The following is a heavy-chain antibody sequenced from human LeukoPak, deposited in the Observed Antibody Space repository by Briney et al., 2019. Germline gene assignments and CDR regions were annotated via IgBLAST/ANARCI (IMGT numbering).Heavy chain of an antibody. Sequence: SVKVSCKASGYTFTSYYMHWVRQAPGQGLEWMGGIVPMFGTDVYAQRFQGRVTVTADESTTTAYMELISLTSEDTAMYYCARDLLSVDNYDALDIWGQGTMVTVSS. CDR3: ARDLLSVDNYDALDI. CDR2: IVPMFGTD. D-gene: IGHD5-12*01. V-gene: IGHV1-69*13. J-gene: IGHJ3*02. CDR1: GYTFTSYY.